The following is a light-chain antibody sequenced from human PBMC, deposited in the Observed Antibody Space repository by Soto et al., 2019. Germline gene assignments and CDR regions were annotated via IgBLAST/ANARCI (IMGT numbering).Light chain of an antibody. V-gene: IGLV2-14*01. J-gene: IGLJ2*01. CDR3: TSYASSSTLEV. Sequence: QSVLTQPASVSGSPGQSITISCTGTSSDVGGYNYVSWYQHHPGKAPKLIIYEVSYRPSGVSNRFSGSKSGNTASLTISGLQAADEADYYCTSYASSSTLEVFGGGTKLTVL. CDR1: SSDVGGYNY. CDR2: EVS.